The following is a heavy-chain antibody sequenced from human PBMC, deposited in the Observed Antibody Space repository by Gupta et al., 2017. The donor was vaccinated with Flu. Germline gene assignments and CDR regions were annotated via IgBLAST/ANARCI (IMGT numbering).Heavy chain of an antibody. J-gene: IGHJ4*02. Sequence: QVQLQQWGAGLLKPSETLSLTCAVHGESFSSYYWSWIRQPPGKGLEWIGEIRHRGSTTSNPSLKSRVTMSVDTSKNQFSLSLTSVTAADTAMYYCARTMTAMTTRGFFDHWGQGTLVTVSS. D-gene: IGHD4-17*01. V-gene: IGHV4-34*01. CDR2: IRHRGST. CDR3: ARTMTAMTTRGFFDH. CDR1: GESFSSYY.